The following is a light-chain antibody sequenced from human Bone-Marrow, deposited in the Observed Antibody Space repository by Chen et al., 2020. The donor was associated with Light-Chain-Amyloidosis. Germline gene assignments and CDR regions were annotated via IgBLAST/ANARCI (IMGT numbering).Light chain of an antibody. Sequence: QSALTPPASVSGSPGQSYTISCTGTSSDVGGDNHVERYQQHPYKAPKLMIYEVTNRPSWVPDRFAGSKSDNTASLTISGLQTEDEADYFCSSYTITNTLVFGSGTRVTVL. CDR2: EVT. J-gene: IGLJ1*01. CDR1: SSDVGGDNH. V-gene: IGLV2-14*01. CDR3: SSYTITNTLV.